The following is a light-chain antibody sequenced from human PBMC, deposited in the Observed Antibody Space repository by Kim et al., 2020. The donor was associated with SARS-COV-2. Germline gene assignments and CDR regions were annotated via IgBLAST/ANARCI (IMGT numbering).Light chain of an antibody. CDR3: QQLRT. V-gene: IGKV3-20*01. CDR1: QTGSSSY. CDR2: GAS. Sequence: TLAWSPGESSTLSGRASQTGSSSYLAWYQQKPGQAPRLLIYGASSRATGIPDRFSGSGSGTDFTLTISRLEPEDFAVYYCQQLRTFGQGTKVDIK. J-gene: IGKJ1*01.